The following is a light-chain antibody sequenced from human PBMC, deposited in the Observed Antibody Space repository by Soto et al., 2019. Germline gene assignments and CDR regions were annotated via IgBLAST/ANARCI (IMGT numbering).Light chain of an antibody. Sequence: EIVLPQSPATLSLSPGERATLSCRASQSVSNYLAWYQQKPGQAPRLLIYDVSNRATGISARFSGSGSGTDFTLTISSLEPEDFAVYYCQQRSSWPLITFGLGTRLEI. V-gene: IGKV3-11*01. J-gene: IGKJ5*01. CDR3: QQRSSWPLIT. CDR2: DVS. CDR1: QSVSNY.